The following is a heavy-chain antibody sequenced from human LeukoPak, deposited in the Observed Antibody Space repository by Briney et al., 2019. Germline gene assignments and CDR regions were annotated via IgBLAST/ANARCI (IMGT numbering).Heavy chain of an antibody. CDR3: ARGGHCSGGSCSEGASDI. J-gene: IGHJ3*02. CDR1: GFIFSSYS. V-gene: IGHV3-21*01. D-gene: IGHD2-15*01. Sequence: GGSLRLSCAASGFIFSSYSMSWVRQAPGEGLEWVSSITGGSSYIYYADSVKGRFTVSRDNAKHSLYLQMNSLRAEDTAVYYCARGGHCSGGSCSEGASDIWGQGTMVTVSS. CDR2: ITGGSSYI.